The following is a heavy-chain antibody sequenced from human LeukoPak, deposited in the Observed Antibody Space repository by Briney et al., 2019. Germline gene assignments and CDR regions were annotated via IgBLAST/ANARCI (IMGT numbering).Heavy chain of an antibody. J-gene: IGHJ6*02. D-gene: IGHD4-17*01. CDR2: IYYSGST. Sequence: SEALSLTCTVSGGSISSYYWSWIRQPPGKGLEWIGYIYYSGSTNYNPSLKSRVTISVDTSKNQFSLKLSSVTAADTAVYYCARLPGLYGDYDYYYYGMDVWGQGTTVTVSS. CDR1: GGSISSYY. V-gene: IGHV4-59*01. CDR3: ARLPGLYGDYDYYYYGMDV.